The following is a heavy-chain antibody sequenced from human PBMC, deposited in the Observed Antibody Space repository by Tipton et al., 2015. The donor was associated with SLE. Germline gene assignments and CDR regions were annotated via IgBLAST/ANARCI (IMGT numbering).Heavy chain of an antibody. Sequence: GLVKPSETLSLTCAVYGGSFSGYYWSWIRQPPGKGLEWIGEISHSGSTNYNPSLKSRVTISVDTSKNQFSLKLSSVTAADTAVYYCARIRGSGYDYGGFDYWGQGTLVTVSS. CDR2: ISHSGST. D-gene: IGHD5-12*01. CDR3: ARIRGSGYDYGGFDY. J-gene: IGHJ4*02. CDR1: GGSFSGYY. V-gene: IGHV4-34*01.